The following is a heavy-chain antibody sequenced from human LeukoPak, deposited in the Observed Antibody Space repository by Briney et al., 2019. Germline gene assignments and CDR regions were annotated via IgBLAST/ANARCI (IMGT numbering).Heavy chain of an antibody. V-gene: IGHV1-18*01. Sequence: GASMKVSCKASGYTFTSYGISWVRQAPGQGLEWMGWISAYNGNTNYAQKLQGRVTMTTDTSTSTAYMELRSLRSDDTAVYYCARDPAYYYDSSGCDYWGQGTLVTVSS. D-gene: IGHD3-22*01. CDR3: ARDPAYYYDSSGCDY. CDR1: GYTFTSYG. J-gene: IGHJ4*02. CDR2: ISAYNGNT.